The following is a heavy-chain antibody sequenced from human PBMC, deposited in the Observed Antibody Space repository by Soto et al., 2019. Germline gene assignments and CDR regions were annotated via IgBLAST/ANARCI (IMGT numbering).Heavy chain of an antibody. CDR3: ARDRGSLWSGNWFDP. J-gene: IGHJ5*02. V-gene: IGHV1-46*01. CDR2: INPSGGST. Sequence: ASVKVSCKASGYTFTSYYMHWVRQAPGQGLEWMGIINPSGGSTSYAQKFQGRVTMTRDTSTSTVYMELSSLRSEDTAVYYCARDRGSLWSGNWFDPWGQGTLVTVSS. D-gene: IGHD3-3*01. CDR1: GYTFTSYY.